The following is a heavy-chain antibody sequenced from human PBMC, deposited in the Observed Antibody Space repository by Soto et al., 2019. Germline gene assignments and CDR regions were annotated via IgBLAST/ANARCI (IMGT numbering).Heavy chain of an antibody. CDR3: ARGYCSSTSRYDYYFDY. CDR2: IYYSGST. D-gene: IGHD2-2*01. V-gene: IGHV4-31*03. Sequence: PSETLSLTCTVSGGSISSGGYYWSWIRQHPGKGLEWIGYIYYSGSTYYNPSLKSRVTISVDTSKNQFSLKLSSVTAADTAVYYCARGYCSSTSRYDYYFDYWGQGTLVTVSS. CDR1: GGSISSGGYY. J-gene: IGHJ4*02.